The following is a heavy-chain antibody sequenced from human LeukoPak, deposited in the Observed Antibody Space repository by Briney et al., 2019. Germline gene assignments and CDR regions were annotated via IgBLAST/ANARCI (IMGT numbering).Heavy chain of an antibody. CDR2: TYYRSKWYN. CDR1: GDNVSSNSAA. D-gene: IGHD6-13*01. J-gene: IGHJ4*02. CDR3: ARDLPAAAGTALFDY. V-gene: IGHV6-1*01. Sequence: SQTLSLTCAVSGDNVSSNSAAWNWIRQSPSIGLEWLGRTYYRSKWYNDYAVSVKSRITINPDTSKNQFSLQLNSVTPGDTAVYYCARDLPAAAGTALFDYWGQGTLVTVSS.